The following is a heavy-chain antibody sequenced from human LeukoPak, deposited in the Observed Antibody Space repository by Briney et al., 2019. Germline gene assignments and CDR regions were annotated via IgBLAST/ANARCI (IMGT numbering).Heavy chain of an antibody. J-gene: IGHJ4*02. D-gene: IGHD3-9*01. V-gene: IGHV3-30*02. CDR1: GFTFSSYG. CDR3: ASPPYYDILTGYRGGHYFDY. CDR2: IRYDRSNK. Sequence: GGSLRLSCAASGFTFSSYGMHWVRQAPGKGLEWVAFIRYDRSNKYYADSVKGRFTISRDNSKNTLYLQMNSLRAEDTAVYYCASPPYYDILTGYRGGHYFDYWGQGTLVTVSS.